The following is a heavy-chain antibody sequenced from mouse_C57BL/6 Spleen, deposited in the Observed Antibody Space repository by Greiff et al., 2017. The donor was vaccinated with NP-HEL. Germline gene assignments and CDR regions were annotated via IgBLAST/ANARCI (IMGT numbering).Heavy chain of an antibody. D-gene: IGHD1-1*01. Sequence: VQLKESGAELVKPGASVKLSCTASGFNIKDYYMHWVKQRTEQGLEWIGRIDPEDGETKSAPKFQGKAPITADTSSNTAYLQLSSLTSEDTAVYYCARGIVGSSSSWFAYWGQGTLVTVSA. CDR1: GFNIKDYY. V-gene: IGHV14-2*01. CDR2: IDPEDGET. J-gene: IGHJ3*01. CDR3: ARGIVGSSSSWFAY.